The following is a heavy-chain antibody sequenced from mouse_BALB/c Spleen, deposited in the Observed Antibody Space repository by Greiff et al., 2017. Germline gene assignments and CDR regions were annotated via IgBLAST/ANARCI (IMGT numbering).Heavy chain of an antibody. D-gene: IGHD2-1*01. CDR2: INPGSGGT. J-gene: IGHJ2*01. V-gene: IGHV1-54*03. Sequence: QVQLQQSGAELVRPGPSVKVSCKASGYAFTNYLIEWVKQRPGQGLEWIGVINPGSGGTNYNEKFKGKATLTADKSSSTAYMQLSSLTSDDSAVYFCARCIYGNYDYFDYWGQGTTLTVSS. CDR3: ARCIYGNYDYFDY. CDR1: GYAFTNYL.